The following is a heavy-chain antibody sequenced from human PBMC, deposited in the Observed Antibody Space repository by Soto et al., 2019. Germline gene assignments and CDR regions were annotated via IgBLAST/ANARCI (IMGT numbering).Heavy chain of an antibody. Sequence: EVQLVQSGAEVKKPGESLRISCKGSGYSFTSYWISWVRQMPGKGLEWMGRIDPSDSYTNYSPSFQGHVTISADKSISTAYFQWSSLKAPNPAMYYCARLQAAAGDNDPTFAYGGQGTLVTVPS. CDR2: IDPSDSYT. CDR1: GYSFTSYW. V-gene: IGHV5-10-1*01. CDR3: ARLQAAAGDNDPTFAY. J-gene: IGHJ4*02. D-gene: IGHD6-13*01.